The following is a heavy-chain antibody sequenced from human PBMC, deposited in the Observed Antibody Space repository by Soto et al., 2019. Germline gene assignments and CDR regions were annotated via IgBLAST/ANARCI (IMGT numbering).Heavy chain of an antibody. Sequence: ASVKVSCKASGYTFTSYAMNWVRQAPGQGLEWMGWINTNSGNPTYVQGFTGRFVFSLDTSVSTAYLQICSLKAKDTAVYYCASPRLPCDGGCYASFDSWGQGTLVTVSS. CDR1: GYTFTSYA. D-gene: IGHD2-2*01. J-gene: IGHJ4*02. CDR3: ASPRLPCDGGCYASFDS. CDR2: INTNSGNP. V-gene: IGHV7-4-1*01.